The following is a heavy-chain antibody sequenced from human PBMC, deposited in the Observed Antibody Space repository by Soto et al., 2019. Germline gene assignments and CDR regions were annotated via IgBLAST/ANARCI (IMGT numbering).Heavy chain of an antibody. CDR1: GFTFSSYA. J-gene: IGHJ4*02. CDR3: ARVRIAVAPRSPGGPLDY. D-gene: IGHD6-19*01. CDR2: ISYDGSNK. V-gene: IGHV3-30-3*01. Sequence: GGSLRLSCAASGFTFSSYAMHWVRQAPGKGLEWVAVISYDGSNKYYADSVKGRFTISRDNSKNTLYLQMNSLRAEDTAVYYCARVRIAVAPRSPGGPLDYWGQGTLVTVSS.